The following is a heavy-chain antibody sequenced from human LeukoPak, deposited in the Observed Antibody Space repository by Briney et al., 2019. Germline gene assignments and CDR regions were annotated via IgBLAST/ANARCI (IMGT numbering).Heavy chain of an antibody. Sequence: SETLSLTCTVSGGSVSSSNYYWSWIRQPPGKGLERVGFFRYNVHSDYNPSLKSRVTISVDTSKNPFSLRLTSVTAADTAIYYCARVSVAGTGPDYWGQGTLVPVSS. J-gene: IGHJ4*02. CDR1: GGSVSSSNYY. CDR3: ARVSVAGTGPDY. V-gene: IGHV4-61*01. D-gene: IGHD6-19*01. CDR2: FRYNVHS.